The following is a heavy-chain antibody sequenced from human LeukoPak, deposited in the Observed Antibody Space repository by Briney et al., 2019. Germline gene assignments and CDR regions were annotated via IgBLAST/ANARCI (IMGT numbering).Heavy chain of an antibody. CDR2: IYPRDSDT. CDR3: ERHVTTASAARGFDI. CDR1: GYSFTSYW. V-gene: IGHV5-51*01. J-gene: IGHJ3*02. D-gene: IGHD1-14*01. Sequence: GESLKISFKGSGYSFTSYWVAWVRQMPGKGLEWMGIIYPRDSDTRYSPSFQGQVTISADKSINTAYLQWSGLKASDTAVYYCERHVTTASAARGFDIWGQGTMVTVSS.